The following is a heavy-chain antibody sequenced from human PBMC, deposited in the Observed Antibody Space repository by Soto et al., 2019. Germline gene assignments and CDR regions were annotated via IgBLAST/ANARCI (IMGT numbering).Heavy chain of an antibody. CDR3: ARSPVGDDCTV. CDR1: GFTFSSYS. CDR2: ISSGSDYI. D-gene: IGHD2-8*01. V-gene: IGHV3-21*01. J-gene: IGHJ3*01. Sequence: EVQLVESGGGLVKPGGSLRLSCAASGFTFSSYSMNWVRQAPGKGLEWVSSISSGSDYIFYADSVKGRFTISRDNAKNSLFLQLNSLTAEDTAVYYCARSPVGDDCTVWGQGTVVTVSS.